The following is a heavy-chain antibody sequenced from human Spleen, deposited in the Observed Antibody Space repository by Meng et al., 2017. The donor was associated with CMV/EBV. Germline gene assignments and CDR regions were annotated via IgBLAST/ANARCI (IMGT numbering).Heavy chain of an antibody. V-gene: IGHV1-2*02. CDR1: EDSFTTYY. CDR3: TRALQMIRGLCDY. Sequence: ASVKVSCKTSEDSFTTYYMHWVRQAPGQGLEWMGWIDPNNGGTNYAQRFQGRVTLTRDTSISTAYMELSSLRSDDTAMYYCTRALQMIRGLCDYWGQGTLVTVSS. J-gene: IGHJ4*02. CDR2: IDPNNGGT. D-gene: IGHD3-16*01.